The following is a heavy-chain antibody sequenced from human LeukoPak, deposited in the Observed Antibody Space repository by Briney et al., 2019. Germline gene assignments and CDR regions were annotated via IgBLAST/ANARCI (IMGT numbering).Heavy chain of an antibody. CDR3: ARRGRSSNYFHY. CDR1: GYSFTNYW. CDR2: IHPRDSDA. D-gene: IGHD6-6*01. Sequence: GESLKISCKGSGYSFTNYWIGWVRQMPGQGPEWIGIIHPRDSDAIYSPSFQGQVTMSADKSISTAYLQWSSLKASDTATYYCARRGRSSNYFHYWGQGTLVTVSS. V-gene: IGHV5-51*01. J-gene: IGHJ4*02.